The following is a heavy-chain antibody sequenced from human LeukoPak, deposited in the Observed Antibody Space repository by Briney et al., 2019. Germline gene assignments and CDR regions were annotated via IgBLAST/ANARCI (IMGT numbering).Heavy chain of an antibody. Sequence: PSETLSLTCTVSGDSISSGDYYWSWIRQPAGKGLEWIGRISSSGSTNYNPSLKSRVTISVDTSKNQFSLKLSSVTAADTAVYFCARSPHIWFAERGWFDPWGQGTLVTVSS. V-gene: IGHV4-61*02. D-gene: IGHD3-10*01. CDR3: ARSPHIWFAERGWFDP. J-gene: IGHJ5*02. CDR2: ISSSGST. CDR1: GDSISSGDYY.